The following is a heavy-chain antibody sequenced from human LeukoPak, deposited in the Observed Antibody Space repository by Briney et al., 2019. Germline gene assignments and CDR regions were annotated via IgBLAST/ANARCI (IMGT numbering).Heavy chain of an antibody. CDR2: IYYSGST. CDR3: ARVPSDYGDYGPYWYFDL. D-gene: IGHD4-17*01. J-gene: IGHJ2*01. Sequence: SETLSPTCTVSGGSISSYYWSWIRQPPGKGLEWIGYIYYSGSTNYNPSLKSRVTISVDTSKNQFSLKLSSVTAADTAVYYCARVPSDYGDYGPYWYFDLWGRGTLVTVSS. CDR1: GGSISSYY. V-gene: IGHV4-59*01.